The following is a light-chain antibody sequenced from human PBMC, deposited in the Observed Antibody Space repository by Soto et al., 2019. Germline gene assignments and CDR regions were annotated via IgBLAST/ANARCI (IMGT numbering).Light chain of an antibody. CDR2: GTS. CDR3: LQDYSYPRT. Sequence: AIPMTQSPSSLYASVGDRVTITCRASQAIRTDLGWYQQRPGKAPKLLIYGTSNLQSGVPSRFSGSGSGTDFTLTINSLQPEDFATYYGLQDYSYPRTFGQGTKVDIK. J-gene: IGKJ1*01. CDR1: QAIRTD. V-gene: IGKV1-6*01.